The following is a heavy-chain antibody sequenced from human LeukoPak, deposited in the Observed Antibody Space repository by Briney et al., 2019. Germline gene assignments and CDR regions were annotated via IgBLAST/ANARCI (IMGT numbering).Heavy chain of an antibody. V-gene: IGHV4-34*01. D-gene: IGHD3-10*01. CDR3: ARGRRNFMVRGGLMDV. CDR2: INHSGST. J-gene: IGHJ6*03. Sequence: SSETLSLTCAVYGGSFSGYYWSWIRQPPGKGLEWIGEINHSGSTNYNPSLKSRVTISVDTSKNQFSLKLSSVTAADTAVYYCARGRRNFMVRGGLMDVWGKGTTVTVSS. CDR1: GGSFSGYY.